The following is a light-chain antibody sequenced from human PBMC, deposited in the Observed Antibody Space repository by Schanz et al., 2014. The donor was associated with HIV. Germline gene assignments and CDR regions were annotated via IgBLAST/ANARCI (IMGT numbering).Light chain of an antibody. CDR2: GAS. CDR3: QQPASYPLT. V-gene: IGKV3-20*01. J-gene: IGKJ4*01. CDR1: QSVSSRD. Sequence: EIVLSRSPGTLSLSPGERDTLSCRASQSVSSRDFPWCQQNPGQAPRLLIYGASNRATGIPDRFSGSGSGTEFTLTISSLQSEDFATYYCQQPASYPLTFGGGTKVQIK.